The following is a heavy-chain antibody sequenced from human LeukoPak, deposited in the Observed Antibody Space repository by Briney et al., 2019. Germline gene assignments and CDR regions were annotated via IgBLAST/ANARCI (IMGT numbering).Heavy chain of an antibody. Sequence: PSQTLSLTCAVSGDSVSSNSAAWNWIRQSPSRGLEWLGRTYYRSKWYNDYAVSVKSRITINPDTSKNQFSLQLNSVTPEDTAVYYCARGPPDNYDYVWGSYRYPSGYFDYWGQGTLVTVSS. CDR1: GDSVSSNSAA. V-gene: IGHV6-1*01. CDR2: TYYRSKWYN. J-gene: IGHJ4*02. D-gene: IGHD3-16*02. CDR3: ARGPPDNYDYVWGSYRYPSGYFDY.